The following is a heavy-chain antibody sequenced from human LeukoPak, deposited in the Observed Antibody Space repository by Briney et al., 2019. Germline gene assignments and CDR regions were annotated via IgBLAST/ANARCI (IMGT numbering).Heavy chain of an antibody. Sequence: SETLSLTCTVSGGSISSYYWSWIRQPAGKGLEWIGRIYTSGSTNYNPSLKSRVTMSVDTSKNQFSLKLSSVTAADTAVYYCARGSHVDSSGYQIDYWGQGTLVTVSS. D-gene: IGHD3-22*01. V-gene: IGHV4-4*07. J-gene: IGHJ4*02. CDR1: GGSISSYY. CDR3: ARGSHVDSSGYQIDY. CDR2: IYTSGST.